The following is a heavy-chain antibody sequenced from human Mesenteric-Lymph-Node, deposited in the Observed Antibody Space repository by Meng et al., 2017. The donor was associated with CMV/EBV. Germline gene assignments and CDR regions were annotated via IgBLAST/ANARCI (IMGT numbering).Heavy chain of an antibody. CDR2: INPHSGVT. CDR1: GFTFAGYY. Sequence: KVSCKASGFTFAGYYVHWMRQAPGQGLEWMGSINPHSGVTNYAEKFRGRVTLTRDTSMTTASMELTSLTSDDTATYYCARDPNSGSPYGGQGTLVTVSS. D-gene: IGHD1-26*01. V-gene: IGHV1-2*02. CDR3: ARDPNSGSPY. J-gene: IGHJ4*02.